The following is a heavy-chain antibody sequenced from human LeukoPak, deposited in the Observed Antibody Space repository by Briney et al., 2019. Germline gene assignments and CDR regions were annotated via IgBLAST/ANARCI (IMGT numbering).Heavy chain of an antibody. D-gene: IGHD3-9*01. Sequence: ASEKVSCKASGYTFTRYYIHWVRQAPGQGLEWMGTINPSGGSTSYAQKFQGRLTVTRDMSTRTVYMELSSLGSEDTAVYYCARDRGVLRYFDWLFEFDYWGQGTLVTVSS. V-gene: IGHV1-46*01. CDR2: INPSGGST. CDR1: GYTFTRYY. CDR3: ARDRGVLRYFDWLFEFDY. J-gene: IGHJ4*02.